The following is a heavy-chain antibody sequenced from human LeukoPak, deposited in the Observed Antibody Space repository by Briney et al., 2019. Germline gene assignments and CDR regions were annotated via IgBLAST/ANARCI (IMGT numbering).Heavy chain of an antibody. CDR1: GGSISSYY. CDR2: IYYSGST. J-gene: IGHJ4*02. CDR3: ARVKYGDHGGYWFDY. D-gene: IGHD4-17*01. V-gene: IGHV4-59*01. Sequence: PSETLSLTCTVSGGSISSYYWSWIRQPPGKGLEWIGYIYYSGSTNYNPSLKSRVTISVDTSKNQFSLKLSSVTAADTAVYYCARVKYGDHGGYWFDYWGQGTLVTVSS.